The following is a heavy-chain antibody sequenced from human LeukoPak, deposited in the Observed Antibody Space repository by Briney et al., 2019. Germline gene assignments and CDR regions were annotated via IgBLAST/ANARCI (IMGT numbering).Heavy chain of an antibody. CDR2: IYYSRET. Sequence: SETLSLTCAVSGGSITNYYWSWIRQPPGKGLEWVGYIYYSRETDSNPYLTRRVTISVDTSKNQFSLQLSPVTAADTAVYYCARGPRIAAAEWGQGKMIPVS. CDR1: GGSITNYY. CDR3: ARGPRIAAAE. D-gene: IGHD6-13*01. V-gene: IGHV4-59*12. J-gene: IGHJ3*01.